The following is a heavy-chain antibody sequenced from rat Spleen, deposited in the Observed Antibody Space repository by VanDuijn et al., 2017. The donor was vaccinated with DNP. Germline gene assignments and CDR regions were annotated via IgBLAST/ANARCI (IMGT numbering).Heavy chain of an antibody. J-gene: IGHJ3*01. D-gene: IGHD1-11*01. CDR1: GFTFSNYD. CDR2: ISTSGGST. Sequence: EVQLVESGGGLVQPGRSLKLSCAASGFTFSNYDMAWVRQAPTKGLEWVASISTSGGSTYYRDSVKGRFTVSRDNAKNTQYLQMDSLRSEDTATYYCATLTTEGIDLAYWGQGTLVTVSS. V-gene: IGHV5S13*01. CDR3: ATLTTEGIDLAY.